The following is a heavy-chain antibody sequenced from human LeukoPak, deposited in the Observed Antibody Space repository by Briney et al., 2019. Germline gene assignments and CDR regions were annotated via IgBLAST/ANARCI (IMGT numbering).Heavy chain of an antibody. CDR3: ARLTGASCIDY. D-gene: IGHD1-14*01. V-gene: IGHV3-33*01. J-gene: IGHJ4*02. Sequence: PGGSLRLSCAASGFTFSGHGMHWVRQAPGKGLEWVSLIWYDGSKKYYADSVKGRFIISRDNSENTLYLHLNGLRAEDTAVYYCARLTGASCIDYWGQGALVTVSS. CDR1: GFTFSGHG. CDR2: IWYDGSKK.